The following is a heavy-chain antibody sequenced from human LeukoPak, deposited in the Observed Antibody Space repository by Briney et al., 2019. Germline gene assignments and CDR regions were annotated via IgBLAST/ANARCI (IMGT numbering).Heavy chain of an antibody. CDR2: INPSGGST. J-gene: IGHJ4*02. Sequence: ASVKVSCKASGYTFASYYMHWVRQAPGQGLEWMGIINPSGGSTSYAQKFQGRVTMTRDTSTSTVYMELSSLSSEDSAVYYCARSMVLTLCYWGQGTLVTVSS. D-gene: IGHD4/OR15-4a*01. CDR1: GYTFASYY. CDR3: ARSMVLTLCY. V-gene: IGHV1-46*01.